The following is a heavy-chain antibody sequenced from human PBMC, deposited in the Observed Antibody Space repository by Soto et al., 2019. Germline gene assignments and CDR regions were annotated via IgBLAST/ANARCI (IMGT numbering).Heavy chain of an antibody. Sequence: QVQLVQSGAEVKKPGASVKVSCKASGYTFTGYYMHWVRQAPGQGLEWMGWINPNSGGTNYAQKLQGWVTMTRETSISTAYMELSRLRSDDTAVYYWARVPLGRVGYAFDSWGQGTMVTVSS. D-gene: IGHD1-1*01. CDR3: ARVPLGRVGYAFDS. CDR1: GYTFTGYY. V-gene: IGHV1-2*04. J-gene: IGHJ3*02. CDR2: INPNSGGT.